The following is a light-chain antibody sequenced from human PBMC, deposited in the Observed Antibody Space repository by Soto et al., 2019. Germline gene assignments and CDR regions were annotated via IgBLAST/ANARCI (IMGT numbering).Light chain of an antibody. V-gene: IGKV3-15*01. CDR1: QSISDT. Sequence: EIVMTHSPATLSVSPGGRATLCCRASQSISDTLAWYQQKPGQAPRLLIHGASTRATGFPARFSGSGSGTEFTLTISSLQPDDFATYYCQHYNSYSEAFGQGTKVDNK. J-gene: IGKJ1*01. CDR2: GAS. CDR3: QHYNSYSEA.